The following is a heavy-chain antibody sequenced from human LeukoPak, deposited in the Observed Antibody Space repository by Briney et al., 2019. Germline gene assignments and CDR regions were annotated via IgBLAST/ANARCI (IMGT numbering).Heavy chain of an antibody. V-gene: IGHV3-21*04. D-gene: IGHD3-10*01. Sequence: GGSLRLSCAASGFTFSGYSMNWVRQAPGKGLEWVSSISSSSSYIYYADSVKGRFTISRDNAKNSLYLQMNSLKTEDTAVYYCTRLDDSGTRDFDFWGQGTLVTVSS. CDR3: TRLDDSGTRDFDF. J-gene: IGHJ4*02. CDR2: ISSSSSYI. CDR1: GFTFSGYS.